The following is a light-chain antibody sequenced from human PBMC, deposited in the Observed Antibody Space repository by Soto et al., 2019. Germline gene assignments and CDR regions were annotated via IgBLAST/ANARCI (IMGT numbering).Light chain of an antibody. CDR2: KAS. J-gene: IGKJ1*01. Sequence: DFQMTQSPSTLSASVGDRVTITCRASQTINSWLAWYQQKPGQAPNLLIYKASSLESGVPSRFSGSGSGTEFTLTISSLQPDDFATYYCQQYESYPRTFGQGTKVEI. CDR1: QTINSW. V-gene: IGKV1-5*03. CDR3: QQYESYPRT.